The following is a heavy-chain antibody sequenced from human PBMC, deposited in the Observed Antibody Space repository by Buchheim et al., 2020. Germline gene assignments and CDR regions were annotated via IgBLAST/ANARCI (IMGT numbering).Heavy chain of an antibody. CDR3: AISGSYKGTLTFDY. Sequence: QVQLQESGPGLVKPSETLSLTCTVSGGSVSSGSYYWSWIRQPPGKGLEWIGYIYYSGSTNYNPSLKSRVTIYVDTSKNQFSLKLSSVTAADTAVYYCAISGSYKGTLTFDYWGQGTL. CDR1: GGSVSSGSYY. V-gene: IGHV4-61*01. CDR2: IYYSGST. D-gene: IGHD1-26*01. J-gene: IGHJ4*02.